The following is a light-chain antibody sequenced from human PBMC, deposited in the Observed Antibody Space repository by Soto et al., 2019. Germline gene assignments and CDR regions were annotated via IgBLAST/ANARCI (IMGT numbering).Light chain of an antibody. CDR2: DAS. J-gene: IGKJ1*01. CDR1: QTVSSRY. Sequence: EIVLTHSPGTLSLSPGERATLSCSASQTVSSRYLAWYQQKPGQAPRLLIYDASSRATGIPDRFIGSGSGTEFILTISRLEPDDFAIYHCHQHGGSPETFGQGTKVDIK. V-gene: IGKV3-20*01. CDR3: HQHGGSPET.